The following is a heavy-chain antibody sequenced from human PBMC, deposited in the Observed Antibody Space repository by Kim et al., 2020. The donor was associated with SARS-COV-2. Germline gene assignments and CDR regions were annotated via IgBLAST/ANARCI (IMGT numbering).Heavy chain of an antibody. V-gene: IGHV4-39*07. CDR2: IYYSGST. CDR1: GGSISSSSYY. D-gene: IGHD3-9*01. J-gene: IGHJ2*01. CDR3: ARDPPLLTGYPNWYFDL. Sequence: SETLSLTCTVSGGSISSSSYYWGWIHQPPGKGLEWIGSIYYSGSTYYNPSLKSRVTISVDTSKNQFSLKLSSVTAADTAVYYCARDPPLLTGYPNWYFDLWGRGTLVTVSS.